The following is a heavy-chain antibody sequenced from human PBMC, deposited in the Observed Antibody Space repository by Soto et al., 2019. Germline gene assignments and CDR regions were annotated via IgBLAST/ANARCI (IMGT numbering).Heavy chain of an antibody. Sequence: LSCAVPEFPGSSYAMHRVRQAPWKGLEYVSAISSNAGSTYYANSVKGRFTISRDNSKNTLYLQMGRLRAEDMAVYYCARMGRGEQTYYYRIDVWGEGT. CDR3: ARMGRGEQTYYYRIDV. CDR1: EFPGSSYA. V-gene: IGHV3-64*01. CDR2: ISSNAGST. D-gene: IGHD3-10*01. J-gene: IGHJ6*02.